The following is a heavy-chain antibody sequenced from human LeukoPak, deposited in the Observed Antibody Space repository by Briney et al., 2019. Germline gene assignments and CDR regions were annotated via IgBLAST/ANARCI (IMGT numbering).Heavy chain of an antibody. V-gene: IGHV4-39*07. CDR3: ARYHGTAYYYDS. J-gene: IGHJ5*01. D-gene: IGHD3-22*01. Sequence: PSETLSLTCTVSGDSINNTDFFWGWIRQPPGKGLEWIGTIYYSGITYYKKSLQSRVTISLDTSKNHFSLRLNSVTAADTAVYFCARYHGTAYYYDSWGQGTLATVSS. CDR2: IYYSGIT. CDR1: GDSINNTDFF.